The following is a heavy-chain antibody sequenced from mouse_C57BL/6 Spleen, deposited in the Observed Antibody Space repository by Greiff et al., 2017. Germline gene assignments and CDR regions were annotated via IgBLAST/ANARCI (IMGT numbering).Heavy chain of an antibody. Sequence: QVQLKESGAELMKPGASVKLSCKATGYTFTGYWIEWVKQRPGHGLEWIGEILPGSGSTNYNEKFKGKATFTADTSSNTAYMQLSSLTTEDSAIYYCASPYGSNPFAYWGQGTLVTVSA. CDR3: ASPYGSNPFAY. CDR1: GYTFTGYW. CDR2: ILPGSGST. J-gene: IGHJ3*01. D-gene: IGHD1-1*01. V-gene: IGHV1-9*01.